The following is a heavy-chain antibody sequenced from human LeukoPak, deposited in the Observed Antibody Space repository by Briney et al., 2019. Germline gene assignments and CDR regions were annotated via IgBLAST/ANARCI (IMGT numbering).Heavy chain of an antibody. Sequence: GESLKISXKGSGYSFTSYWIGWVRQMPGKGLECMGIIYPGDSDTRYSPSFQGQVTISADKSISTAYLQWSSLKASDTAMYYCARNVEGRDGYKSLDYWGQGTLVTVSS. CDR1: GYSFTSYW. CDR3: ARNVEGRDGYKSLDY. D-gene: IGHD5-24*01. V-gene: IGHV5-51*01. CDR2: IYPGDSDT. J-gene: IGHJ4*02.